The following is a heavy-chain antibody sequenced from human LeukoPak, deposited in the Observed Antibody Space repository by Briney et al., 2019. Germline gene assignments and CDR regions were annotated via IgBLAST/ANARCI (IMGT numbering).Heavy chain of an antibody. CDR2: ISTDGINT. Sequence: GGSLRLSCSASGFTFSNYVMHRVRQAPGKGLEYVSTISTDGINTRYADSLKGRFTISRDNSKNTLYLQMSSLRPEDTAVYFCVKDLSGTYSFDYWGQGTLVTVSS. D-gene: IGHD1-26*01. J-gene: IGHJ4*02. CDR3: VKDLSGTYSFDY. CDR1: GFTFSNYV. V-gene: IGHV3-64D*09.